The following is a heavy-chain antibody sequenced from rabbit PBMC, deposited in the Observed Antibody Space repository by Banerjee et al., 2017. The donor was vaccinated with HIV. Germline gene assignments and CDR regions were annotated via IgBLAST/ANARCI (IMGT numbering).Heavy chain of an antibody. CDR2: IYPDYGST. D-gene: IGHD6-1*01. V-gene: IGHV1S40*01. Sequence: SLEESGGGLVQPEGSLTLTCKASGFSFSSGYDMYWVRQAPGKGLEWIAYIYPDYGSTDYASWVNGRFTISLDNAQNTVFLQMTSLTAADTATYFCARGYAGYGYATGGYFNLWGPGTLVTVS. J-gene: IGHJ4*01. CDR1: GFSFSSGYD. CDR3: ARGYAGYGYATGGYFNL.